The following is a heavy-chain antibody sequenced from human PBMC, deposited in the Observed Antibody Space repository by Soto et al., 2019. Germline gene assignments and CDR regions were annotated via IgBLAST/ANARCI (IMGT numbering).Heavy chain of an antibody. CDR2: IYYSGST. D-gene: IGHD3-16*01. Sequence: PSETLSLTCTVSGGSISSGGYYWSWIRPHPGKGLEWIGYIYYSGSTYYNPSLKSRVTISVDTSKNQFYLKLSSVTAADKAVYYCARGGAGYGMDVWGQGTTVT. V-gene: IGHV4-31*03. J-gene: IGHJ6*02. CDR1: GGSISSGGYY. CDR3: ARGGAGYGMDV.